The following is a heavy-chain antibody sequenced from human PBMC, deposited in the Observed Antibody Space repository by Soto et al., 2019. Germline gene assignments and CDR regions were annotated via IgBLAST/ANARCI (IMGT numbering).Heavy chain of an antibody. Sequence: QVQLVQSGAEVKKPGSSVKVSCKASGGTFSSYAISWVRQAPGQGLEWMGGIIPIFGTANYAQKFQGRVTITADESTSTAYMELRSLRSEDTAVYYCARGGDTAMVGDYYSGMDVWGQGTTVTVSS. CDR2: IIPIFGTA. V-gene: IGHV1-69*01. CDR3: ARGGDTAMVGDYYSGMDV. D-gene: IGHD5-18*01. J-gene: IGHJ6*02. CDR1: GGTFSSYA.